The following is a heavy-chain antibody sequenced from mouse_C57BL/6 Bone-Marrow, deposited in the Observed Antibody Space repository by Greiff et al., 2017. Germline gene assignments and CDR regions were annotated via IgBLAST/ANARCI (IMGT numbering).Heavy chain of an antibody. CDR2: ISSGGSYT. D-gene: IGHD2-2*01. Sequence: EVKLVESGGDLVKPGGSLQLSCAASGFTFSSYGMSWVRQTPDKRLGWVATISSGGSYTYYPDSVKGRFSISRDNAQNTLYLQMSSLKSEDTALYYCARRGVTTHYYAMDYWGQGTSVTVSS. V-gene: IGHV5-6*02. J-gene: IGHJ4*01. CDR3: ARRGVTTHYYAMDY. CDR1: GFTFSSYG.